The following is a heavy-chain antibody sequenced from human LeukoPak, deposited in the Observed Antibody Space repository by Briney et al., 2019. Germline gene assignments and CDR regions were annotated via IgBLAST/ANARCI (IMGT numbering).Heavy chain of an antibody. D-gene: IGHD3-22*01. J-gene: IGHJ3*02. V-gene: IGHV3-20*04. CDR3: ARQYYYDSSGRAFDI. Sequence: PGGSLRLSCAASGFTFDDYGMTWVRPAPGKGLEWVSGINWNGGNTRYADSVKGRFIISRDNAKNSLYLQMNSLRAEDTAVYYCARQYYYDSSGRAFDIWGQGTMVTVSS. CDR2: INWNGGNT. CDR1: GFTFDDYG.